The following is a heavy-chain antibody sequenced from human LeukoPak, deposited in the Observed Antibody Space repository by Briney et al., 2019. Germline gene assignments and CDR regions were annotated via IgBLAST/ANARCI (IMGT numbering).Heavy chain of an antibody. CDR1: GGSFSGYY. Sequence: SETLSLTCAVYGGSFSGYYWSWIRQPPGKGLEWIGEINHSGSTNYNPSLKSRVTISVDTSKNQFSLKLSSVTAADTAVYYCARRGPRWYFDLWGRGTLVTVSS. J-gene: IGHJ2*01. V-gene: IGHV4-34*01. CDR3: ARRGPRWYFDL. CDR2: INHSGST. D-gene: IGHD3-10*01.